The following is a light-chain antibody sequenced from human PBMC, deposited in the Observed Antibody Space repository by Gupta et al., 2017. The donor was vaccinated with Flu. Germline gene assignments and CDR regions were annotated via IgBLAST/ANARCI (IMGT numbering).Light chain of an antibody. CDR2: SNK. CDR3: AAWDGSLDGFWV. V-gene: IGLV1-44*01. Sequence: VTSSCSGGSSNIGRNTVAWYQQLQGKAPKLLSYSNKLRPAGVPDRFSGSKSGASASLAISGLQSEDEADYYCAAWDGSLDGFWVFGGGTKVTV. CDR1: SSNIGRNT. J-gene: IGLJ3*02.